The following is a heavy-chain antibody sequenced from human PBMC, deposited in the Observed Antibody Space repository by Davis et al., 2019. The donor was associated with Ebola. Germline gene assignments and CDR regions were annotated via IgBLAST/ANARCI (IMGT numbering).Heavy chain of an antibody. J-gene: IGHJ4*02. V-gene: IGHV3-30*04. CDR1: GFTFSSYA. D-gene: IGHD5-18*01. Sequence: GESLKISCAASGFTFSSYAMHWVRQAPGKGLEWVAVISYDGSNKYYADSVKGRFTISRDNSKNTLYLQMNSLRAEDTAVYYCARDRARARGYSYGYFDYWGQGTLVTVSS. CDR2: ISYDGSNK. CDR3: ARDRARARGYSYGYFDY.